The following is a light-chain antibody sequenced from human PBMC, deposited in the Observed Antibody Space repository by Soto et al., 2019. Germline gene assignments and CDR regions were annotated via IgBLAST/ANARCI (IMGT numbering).Light chain of an antibody. CDR1: QSVGSY. V-gene: IGKV3-11*01. CDR2: DAS. J-gene: IGKJ5*01. Sequence: EIVLTQSPVTLSLSPGERATLSCGASQSVGSYLAWYQQKPGQAPRLLIYDASNRATGVPARFSGSGSGTDFTLTITSLEPEDFAVYYCQQRSNWPRTFGQGTRLEVK. CDR3: QQRSNWPRT.